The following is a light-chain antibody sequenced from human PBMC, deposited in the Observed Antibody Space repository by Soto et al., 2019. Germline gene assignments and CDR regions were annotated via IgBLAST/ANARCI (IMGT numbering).Light chain of an antibody. CDR2: DVS. CDR1: QSVSSY. J-gene: IGKJ4*01. CDR3: HQRSNWPLT. V-gene: IGKV3-11*01. Sequence: EVVLTQSPDTLSLSPGGSATLSCRASQSVSSYLAWYQQRPGQALRLLIYDVSKRATGIPARFRGSGSRTDFTLTINSLEPEDFAIYFCHQRSNWPLTFGGGTTLEIK.